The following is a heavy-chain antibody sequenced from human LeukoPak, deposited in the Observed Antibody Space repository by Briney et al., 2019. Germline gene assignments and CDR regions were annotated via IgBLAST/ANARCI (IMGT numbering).Heavy chain of an antibody. V-gene: IGHV4-34*01. J-gene: IGHJ4*02. CDR1: GGSFSGYY. D-gene: IGHD3-22*01. CDR3: ARGKGRARGPHYYDSSGYYYFDY. CDR2: INHSGST. Sequence: SETLSLTCAVYGGSFSGYYWSWIRQPPGKGLEWIGEINHSGSTNYNPSLKSRVTISVDTSKNQFSLKLSSVTAADTAVYYCARGKGRARGPHYYDSSGYYYFDYWGQGTLVTVSS.